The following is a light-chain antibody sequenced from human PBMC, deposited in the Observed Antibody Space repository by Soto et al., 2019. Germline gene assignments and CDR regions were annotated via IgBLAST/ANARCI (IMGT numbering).Light chain of an antibody. Sequence: QSVLTQPPSASGTPGQRVTISCSGSTSNIGTNPVTWYQHLPGTAPKLLIYTNTQRPSGVPDRFSGSKSGTSASLAVSGLQSEDEGDYYCAAWDGSLNVVVFGGGTKLTV. CDR2: TNT. CDR3: AAWDGSLNVVV. J-gene: IGLJ2*01. CDR1: TSNIGTNP. V-gene: IGLV1-44*01.